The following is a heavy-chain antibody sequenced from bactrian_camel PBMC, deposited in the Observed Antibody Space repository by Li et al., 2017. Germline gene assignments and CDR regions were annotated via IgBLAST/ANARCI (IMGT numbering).Heavy chain of an antibody. CDR1: GYTASTYC. CDR3: TKDRSYGTRNWVQST. D-gene: IGHD3*01. V-gene: IGHV3S1*01. J-gene: IGHJ4*01. Sequence: HVQLVESGGGSVQAGGSLRLSCAASGYTASTYCMAWFRQAPGKDREGVAAINTDGTTIYAESAKGRFTISRDNAKNMLYLQMNSLKPEDTAMYYCTKDRSYGTRNWVQSTRGQGTQVTVS. CDR2: INTDGTT.